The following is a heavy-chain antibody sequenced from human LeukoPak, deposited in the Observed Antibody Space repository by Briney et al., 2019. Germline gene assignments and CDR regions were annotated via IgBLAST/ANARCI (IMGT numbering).Heavy chain of an antibody. CDR3: AKDNSYGSGSYYELGY. CDR2: IWYDGNNK. V-gene: IGHV3-33*06. CDR1: GFTFSSYG. J-gene: IGHJ4*02. Sequence: GRSLRLSCAASGFTFSSYGMHWVRQAPGRGLEWVAVIWYDGNNKYYADSVQGLFSIARDNSNNTLYLQMNSLRPEDTAVYYCAKDNSYGSGSYYELGYWGQGTLVTVSS. D-gene: IGHD3-10*01.